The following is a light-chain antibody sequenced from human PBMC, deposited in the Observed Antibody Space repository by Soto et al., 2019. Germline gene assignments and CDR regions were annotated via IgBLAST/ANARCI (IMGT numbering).Light chain of an antibody. V-gene: IGKV3-20*01. CDR1: QSVSSSY. Sequence: EILLTQSPGTLSLSPGERATLSCRASQSVSSSYLAWYQQKPGQAPRLLIYVASSRATGIPDRFSGSGSGTDFTLTISRLEPEHFAVYYCQQYGSSLPYTFGQWTKLEIK. CDR3: QQYGSSLPYT. J-gene: IGKJ2*01. CDR2: VAS.